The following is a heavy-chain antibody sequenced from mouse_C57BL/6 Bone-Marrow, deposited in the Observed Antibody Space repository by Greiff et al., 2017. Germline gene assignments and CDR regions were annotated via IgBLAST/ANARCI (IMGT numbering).Heavy chain of an antibody. V-gene: IGHV5-4*01. D-gene: IGHD2-1*01. Sequence: DVQLVESGGGLVKPGGSLKLSCAASGFTFSSYAMSWVRQTPEKRLAWVATISDGGSYTYYPDTVKGRFTISRDNAKNNLYLQMSQLKSEDTAMYYCARGGGNYGYYAMDYWGQGTSGTFSS. J-gene: IGHJ4*01. CDR3: ARGGGNYGYYAMDY. CDR1: GFTFSSYA. CDR2: ISDGGSYT.